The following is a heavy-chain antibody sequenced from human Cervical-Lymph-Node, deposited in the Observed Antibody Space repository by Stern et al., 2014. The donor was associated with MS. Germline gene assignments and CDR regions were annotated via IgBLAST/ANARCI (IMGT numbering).Heavy chain of an antibody. CDR2: IYYSGTT. D-gene: IGHD2-15*01. J-gene: IGHJ4*02. CDR3: ARGRPGTTRTYVGGFDC. Sequence: QVQLQESGPGLVEPSETLSLTCSVSGDTITTGGYYWSWIRQHPGKGLEWIGYIYYSGTTYSNPSLESRVTVSVDTSKNQFSLRLTSVTAADTAIYYCARGRPGTTRTYVGGFDCWGQGTLVTVSS. V-gene: IGHV4-31*03. CDR1: GDTITTGGYY.